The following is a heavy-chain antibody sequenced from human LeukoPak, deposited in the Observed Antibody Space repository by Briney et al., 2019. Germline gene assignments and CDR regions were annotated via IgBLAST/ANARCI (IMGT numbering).Heavy chain of an antibody. CDR3: AEDGRIAATYYIDY. J-gene: IGHJ4*02. V-gene: IGHV1-18*01. D-gene: IGHD6-25*01. CDR1: GYTFTRYG. Sequence: ASVKVSCKASGYTFTRYGISWVRQAPGQGLEWMGWISAYNGNTNYAQKVQGRVTMTTDTSTSTAYMELRSLRSDDTAVYYCAEDGRIAATYYIDYWGQGTLVTVPS. CDR2: ISAYNGNT.